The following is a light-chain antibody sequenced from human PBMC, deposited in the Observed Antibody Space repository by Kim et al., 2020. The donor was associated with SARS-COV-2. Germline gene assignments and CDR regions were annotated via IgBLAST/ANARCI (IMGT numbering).Light chain of an antibody. CDR3: QQSYTTQGT. V-gene: IGKV1-39*01. Sequence: ASVGDRDTITCRATQTVNGYLNWYQHLPGRAPRLLIYSDSGLQSGVPARFSGSGSGTEFTLTITTLQPEDVATYYCQQSYTTQGTFGPGTKVDIK. CDR1: QTVNGY. J-gene: IGKJ3*01. CDR2: SDS.